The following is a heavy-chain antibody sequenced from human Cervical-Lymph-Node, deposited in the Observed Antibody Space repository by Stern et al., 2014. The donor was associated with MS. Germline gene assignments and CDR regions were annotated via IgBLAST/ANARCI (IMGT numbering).Heavy chain of an antibody. Sequence: VQLEESGGGLVKPGGSLRLSCAASGFIFSDYYMSWIRQAPGKGLEWVSNIGSSGSTIYYADSVKGRFTISRDNAKNSLYLQMNSLRAEDTAVYYCARANYYGSGSDRDYYGMDVWGQGTTVTVSS. J-gene: IGHJ6*02. V-gene: IGHV3-11*01. CDR1: GFIFSDYY. CDR3: ARANYYGSGSDRDYYGMDV. D-gene: IGHD3-10*01. CDR2: IGSSGSTI.